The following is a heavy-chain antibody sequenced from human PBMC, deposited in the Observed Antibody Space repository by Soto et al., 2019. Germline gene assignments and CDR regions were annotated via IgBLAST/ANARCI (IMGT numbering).Heavy chain of an antibody. J-gene: IGHJ6*02. CDR3: ARGGGVKYYDFWSGYGDYYYYYGMDV. Sequence: ASVKVSCKASGYTFTSYGISWVRQAPGQGLEWMGWISAYNGNTNYAQKLQGRVTMTTDTSTSTAYMELRSLRSDDTAVYYCARGGGVKYYDFWSGYGDYYYYYGMDVWGQGTTVTVSS. CDR1: GYTFTSYG. V-gene: IGHV1-18*01. CDR2: ISAYNGNT. D-gene: IGHD3-3*01.